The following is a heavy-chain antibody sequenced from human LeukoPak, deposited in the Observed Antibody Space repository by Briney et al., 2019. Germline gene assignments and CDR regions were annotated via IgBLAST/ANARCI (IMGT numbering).Heavy chain of an antibody. CDR3: ARGSRVTTVTSFDY. V-gene: IGHV4-59*12. J-gene: IGHJ4*02. D-gene: IGHD4-17*01. Sequence: SETLSLTCTVSSGSISSYYWSWIRQSPGKGLEWIGEIYHSGSTNYNPSLKSRVTISVDKSKNQFSLKLSSVTAADTAVYYCARGSRVTTVTSFDYWGQGTLVTVSS. CDR2: IYHSGST. CDR1: SGSISSYY.